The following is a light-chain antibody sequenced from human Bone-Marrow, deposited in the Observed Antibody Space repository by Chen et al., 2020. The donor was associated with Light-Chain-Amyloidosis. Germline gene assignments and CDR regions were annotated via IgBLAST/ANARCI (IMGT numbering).Light chain of an antibody. V-gene: IGLV2-23*01. CDR1: NSAVGNYNL. CDR3: CAYTGSSTWV. CDR2: GYF. J-gene: IGLJ3*02. Sequence: QSALTQPASVSGSPGQSITISCTASNSAVGNYNLVSWYQHHPCKAPKLIIYGYFKRPSGVSNRFAGSKSGNTASLTISGLQNEDEAHYHCCAYTGSSTWVFGGGTKLTVL.